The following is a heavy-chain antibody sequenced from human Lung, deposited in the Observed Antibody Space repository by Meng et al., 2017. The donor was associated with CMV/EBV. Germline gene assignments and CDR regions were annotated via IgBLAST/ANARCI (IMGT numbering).Heavy chain of an antibody. D-gene: IGHD4-23*01. Sequence: GSLRLSCTVSGYSISSGYYWGWIRQPPGKGLEWIGAIYHPDTTSYKPSLKGRVVISMDAPRDQFTLKLSSVTAADTAVYFCARLGARGGNSLIDSWGRGXLVTVSS. CDR2: IYHPDTT. CDR3: ARLGARGGNSLIDS. CDR1: GYSISSGYY. V-gene: IGHV4-38-2*02. J-gene: IGHJ4*02.